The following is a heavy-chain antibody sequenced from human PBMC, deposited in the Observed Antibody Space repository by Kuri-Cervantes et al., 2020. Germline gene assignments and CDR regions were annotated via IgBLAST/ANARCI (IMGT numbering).Heavy chain of an antibody. J-gene: IGHJ4*02. Sequence: GESLKISCAASGFTFSSYAMHWVRQAPGKGLEWVAVIWYDGSNKYYADSVKGRFTISRDNSKNTLYLQMNSLRAEDTAAYYCARDMVRGVIDYWGQGTLVTVSS. CDR2: IWYDGSNK. CDR3: ARDMVRGVIDY. D-gene: IGHD3-10*01. V-gene: IGHV3-33*08. CDR1: GFTFSSYA.